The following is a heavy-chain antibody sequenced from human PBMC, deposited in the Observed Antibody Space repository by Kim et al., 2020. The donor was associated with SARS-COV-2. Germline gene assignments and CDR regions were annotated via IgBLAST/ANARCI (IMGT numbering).Heavy chain of an antibody. CDR1: GFTFSSYA. CDR2: ISGSGGST. V-gene: IGHV3-23*01. Sequence: GGSLRLSCAASGFTFSSYAMSWVRQAPGKGLEWVSAISGSGGSTYYADSVKGRFTISRDNSKNTLYLQMNSLRAEDTAVYYCAKDRWLTIGGVVIIPLDYWGQGTLVTVSS. D-gene: IGHD3-3*01. J-gene: IGHJ4*02. CDR3: AKDRWLTIGGVVIIPLDY.